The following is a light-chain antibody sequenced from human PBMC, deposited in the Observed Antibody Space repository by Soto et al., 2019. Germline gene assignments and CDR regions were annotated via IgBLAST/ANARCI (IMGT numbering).Light chain of an antibody. J-gene: IGKJ1*01. Sequence: EIVLTQSPGTLSLSTGERATLSCRASQSVSSNYLAWYQQKPGQAPRLLIYGASSRATGIPDRFSGSGSGTDFTPTISRLEPEDSAVYYCQEYGSSRTFGQGTKVEIK. CDR1: QSVSSNY. V-gene: IGKV3-20*01. CDR3: QEYGSSRT. CDR2: GAS.